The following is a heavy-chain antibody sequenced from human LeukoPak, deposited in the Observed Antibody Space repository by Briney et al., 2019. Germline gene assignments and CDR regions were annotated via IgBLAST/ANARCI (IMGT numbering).Heavy chain of an antibody. Sequence: GASVKVPCKASGYTFTGYHTHWVRQAPGQGLEWMGWINPNSGDTNNAQKFQGRVTMTRDTSISTAYMELSSLRSDDTAVYYCAKDRTSQPSYYYYMDVWGKGTTVIVSS. D-gene: IGHD3/OR15-3a*01. CDR1: GYTFTGYH. CDR3: AKDRTSQPSYYYYMDV. J-gene: IGHJ6*03. V-gene: IGHV1-2*02. CDR2: INPNSGDT.